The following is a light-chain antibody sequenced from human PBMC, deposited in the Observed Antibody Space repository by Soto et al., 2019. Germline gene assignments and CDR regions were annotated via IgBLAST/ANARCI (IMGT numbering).Light chain of an antibody. CDR3: ATWDDSLYGPL. J-gene: IGLJ2*01. CDR1: SPNIGSNA. V-gene: IGLV1-44*01. Sequence: QLVLTQPPSVSGAPGETVTISCSGSSPNIGSNAVNWYQQVPATAPKLLIYSNDQRPSGVPDRCSASKSGTSASLAISGLESEDEADYSCATWDDSLYGPLFGGGTKLTVL. CDR2: SND.